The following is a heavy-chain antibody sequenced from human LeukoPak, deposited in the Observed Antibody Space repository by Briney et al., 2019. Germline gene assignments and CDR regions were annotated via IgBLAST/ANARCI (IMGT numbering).Heavy chain of an antibody. V-gene: IGHV4-59*01. CDR1: GASISTYY. CDR2: LFFGGST. CDR3: ARAGGGWSFDY. J-gene: IGHJ4*02. Sequence: ASETLSLTCTVSGASISTYYWSWIRQPPGKGLEWIGYLFFGGSTNYNPSLKSRVTISSDTSKNQLSLKLTSVTAADTAVYYCARAGGGWSFDYLGQGTLVTVSS. D-gene: IGHD6-19*01.